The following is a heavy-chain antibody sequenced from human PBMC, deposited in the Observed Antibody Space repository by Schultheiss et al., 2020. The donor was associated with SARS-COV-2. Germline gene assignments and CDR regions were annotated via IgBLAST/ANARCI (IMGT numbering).Heavy chain of an antibody. D-gene: IGHD2-21*02. Sequence: SETLSLTCAVYGGSFSGYYWSWIRQPPGKGLEWIGEINHSGSTYYNPSLKSRVTISVDTSKKQFSLKLSSVTAADTAVYYCARDLRAEVVTAFDSWGQGTLVTVSS. CDR1: GGSFSGYY. CDR2: INHSGST. V-gene: IGHV4-34*01. CDR3: ARDLRAEVVTAFDS. J-gene: IGHJ5*01.